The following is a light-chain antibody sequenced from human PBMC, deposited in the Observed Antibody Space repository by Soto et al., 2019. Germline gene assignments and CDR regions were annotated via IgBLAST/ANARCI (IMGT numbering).Light chain of an antibody. CDR2: GTS. V-gene: IGKV3-20*01. Sequence: EIVLTQSPGTLSLSPGERDTLSCRASQSVSSSYVAWYQQKPGQAPRLLFFGTSHRATGIPDRFSGSGSGTDFTLTISRLEPEDFAVYFCQQYASSPETFGQGTKVDIK. CDR3: QQYASSPET. CDR1: QSVSSSY. J-gene: IGKJ1*01.